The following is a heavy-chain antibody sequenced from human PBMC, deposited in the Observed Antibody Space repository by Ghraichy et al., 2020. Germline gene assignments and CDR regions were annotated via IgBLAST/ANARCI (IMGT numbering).Heavy chain of an antibody. CDR3: ASSLERPILGYSYGLDV. CDR1: GVSISSYY. CDR2: LYYSGFA. Sequence: SETLSLTCTVSGVSISSYYWSWIRQPPVKGLAWIGYLYYSGFANYNPSLQRRVTMSVDPSNTPFSLHLSSVTAADTTVCYCASSLERPILGYSYGLDVWGKGTTVTVSS. V-gene: IGHV4-59*01. J-gene: IGHJ6*04. D-gene: IGHD1-1*01.